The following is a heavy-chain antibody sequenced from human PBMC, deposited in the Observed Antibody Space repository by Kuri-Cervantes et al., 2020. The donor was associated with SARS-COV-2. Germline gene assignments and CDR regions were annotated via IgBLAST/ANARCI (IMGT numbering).Heavy chain of an antibody. CDR2: ISYDGSNK. CDR3: ARDDINWGIDY. V-gene: IGHV3-30-3*01. CDR1: GFTVSSNE. D-gene: IGHD3-16*01. J-gene: IGHJ4*02. Sequence: GESLKISCAASGFTVSSNEMSWVRQAPGKGLEWVAVISYDGSNKYYADSVKGRFTISRDNSKNTLYLQMDSLRPEDTAIYYCARDDINWGIDYWGQGTLVTVSS.